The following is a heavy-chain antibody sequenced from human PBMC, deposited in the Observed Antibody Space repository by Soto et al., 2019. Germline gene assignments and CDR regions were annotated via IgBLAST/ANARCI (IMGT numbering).Heavy chain of an antibody. D-gene: IGHD2-2*01. J-gene: IGHJ5*02. Sequence: GGSLRLSCAASGLTFSSYSMNWVRQAPGKGLEWVSSISSSSSYIYYADSVKGRFTISRDNAKNSLYLQMNSLRAEDTAVYYCASTCSSTSCYVHWFDPWGQGTLVTVSS. CDR1: GLTFSSYS. CDR2: ISSSSSYI. V-gene: IGHV3-21*01. CDR3: ASTCSSTSCYVHWFDP.